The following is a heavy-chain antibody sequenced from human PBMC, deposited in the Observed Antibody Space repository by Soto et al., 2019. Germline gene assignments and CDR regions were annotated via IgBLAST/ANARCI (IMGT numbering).Heavy chain of an antibody. J-gene: IGHJ5*02. D-gene: IGHD6-13*01. Sequence: GGSLRLSCAASGFTFSSYAMSWVRQAPGKGLEWVAVIWYDGSNKYYADSVKGRFTISRDNSKNTLYLRMNSLRAEDTAVYYCARDGSVGIAAANWFDPWGQGTLVTVSS. CDR3: ARDGSVGIAAANWFDP. CDR2: IWYDGSNK. V-gene: IGHV3-33*08. CDR1: GFTFSSYA.